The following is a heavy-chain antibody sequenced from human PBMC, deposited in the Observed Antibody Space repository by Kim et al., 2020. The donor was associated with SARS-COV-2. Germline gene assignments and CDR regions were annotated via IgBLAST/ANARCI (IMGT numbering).Heavy chain of an antibody. J-gene: IGHJ6*02. D-gene: IGHD6-13*01. V-gene: IGHV3-30*18. CDR3: AKDITYSSSWHQRIYYYYYYGMDV. Sequence: GGSLRLSCAASGFTFSSYGMHWVRQAPGKGLEWVAVISYDGSNKYYADSVKGRFTISRDNSKNTLYLQMNSLRAEDTAVYYCAKDITYSSSWHQRIYYYYYYGMDVWGQGTTVTVSS. CDR2: ISYDGSNK. CDR1: GFTFSSYG.